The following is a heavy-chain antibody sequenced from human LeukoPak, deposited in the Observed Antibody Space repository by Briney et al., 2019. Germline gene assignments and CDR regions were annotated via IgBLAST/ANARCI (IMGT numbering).Heavy chain of an antibody. V-gene: IGHV3-30*03. CDR1: GFTFSSYG. CDR2: ISYDGSNK. CDR3: ARDHGSGSYFDY. J-gene: IGHJ4*02. D-gene: IGHD3-10*01. Sequence: GGSLRLSCAASGFTFSSYGMHWVRQAPGKGLEWVAVISYDGSNKYYADSVKGRFTISRDNSKNTLYLQMYSLRAEDTAVYYCARDHGSGSYFDYWGQGTLVTVSS.